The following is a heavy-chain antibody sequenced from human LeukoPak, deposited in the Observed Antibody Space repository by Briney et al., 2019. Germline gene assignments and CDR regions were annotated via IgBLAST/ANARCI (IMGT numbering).Heavy chain of an antibody. CDR2: ISAYNGNT. V-gene: IGHV1-18*01. D-gene: IGHD6-19*01. Sequence: PRASVKVSCKASGYTFTSYGISWVRQAPGQGLEWMGWISAYNGNTNYAQKLQGRVTMTTDTSTSTAYMELRSLRSDDTAVYYCARDQGRAVAGTASRYYYYYMDVWGKGTTVTVSS. CDR3: ARDQGRAVAGTASRYYYYYMDV. CDR1: GYTFTSYG. J-gene: IGHJ6*03.